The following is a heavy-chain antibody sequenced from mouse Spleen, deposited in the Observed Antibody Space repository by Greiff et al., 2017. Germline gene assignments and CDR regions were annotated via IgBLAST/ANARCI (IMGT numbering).Heavy chain of an antibody. CDR1: GFSLTSYG. Sequence: VQLQESGPGLVQPSQSLSITCTVSGFSLTSYGVHWVRQSPGKGLEWLGVIWSGGSTDYNAAFISRLSISKDNSKSQVFFKMNSLQADDTAIYYCARNTYYRYDEWFAYWGQGTLVTVSA. CDR3: ARNTYYRYDEWFAY. D-gene: IGHD2-14*01. CDR2: IWSGGST. J-gene: IGHJ3*01. V-gene: IGHV2-2*01.